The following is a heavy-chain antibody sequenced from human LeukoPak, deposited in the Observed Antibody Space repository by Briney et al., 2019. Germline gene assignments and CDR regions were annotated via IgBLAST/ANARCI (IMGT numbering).Heavy chain of an antibody. CDR3: VKDYRYNSHFDY. J-gene: IGHJ4*02. Sequence: GGSRRLSCTASGFAISSYNMNWVRQAPGKGLEWVAFIRYDGSNDRTSEYYADSVTGRFTISRDNSKNTLYLQMNSLRAEDTAVYYCVKDYRYNSHFDYWGQGTLVTVSS. CDR2: IRYDGSNDRTSE. V-gene: IGHV3-30*02. CDR1: GFAISSYN. D-gene: IGHD3-16*02.